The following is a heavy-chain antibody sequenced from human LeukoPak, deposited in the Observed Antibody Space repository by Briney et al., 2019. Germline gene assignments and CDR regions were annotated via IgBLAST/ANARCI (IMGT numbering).Heavy chain of an antibody. D-gene: IGHD2-2*01. Sequence: GGSLRLSCAASRFTFRTYWMTWVRQAPGKALEWVANIKQDGSEEYYVDSVKGRFTISRDNAKSSLYLQMSSLRAEDTAMYYCARELTPYSSTSTFDYWGQGTLVTVSS. V-gene: IGHV3-7*01. CDR1: RFTFRTYW. CDR2: IKQDGSEE. J-gene: IGHJ4*02. CDR3: ARELTPYSSTSTFDY.